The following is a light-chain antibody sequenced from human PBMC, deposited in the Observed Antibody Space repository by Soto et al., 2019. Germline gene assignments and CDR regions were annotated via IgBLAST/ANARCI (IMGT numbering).Light chain of an antibody. CDR1: QSVSSNY. Sequence: EIVLTQSPGTLSLSLGERATLSCRASQSVSSNYLAWYQQKPGQAPRLLIYGASRRATGIPDRCSGGGAGADFTLTISGRGREESAVYHCQQYGSLLWTLGQGTNVEIK. CDR2: GAS. CDR3: QQYGSLLWT. J-gene: IGKJ1*01. V-gene: IGKV3-20*01.